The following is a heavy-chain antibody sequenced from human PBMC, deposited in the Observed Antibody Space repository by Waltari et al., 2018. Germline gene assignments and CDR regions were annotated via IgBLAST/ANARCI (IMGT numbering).Heavy chain of an antibody. CDR3: ARAEYSNWNSHYYYYGMDV. Sequence: QVQLQESGPGLVKPSETLSLTCTVSGGSISSYYWSWIRQPPGKGLEWIGYIYYSGSTNSNPSLKSRVTISVDTSKNQFSLKLSSVTAADTAVYYCARAEYSNWNSHYYYYGMDVWGQGTTVTVSS. CDR1: GGSISSYY. CDR2: IYYSGST. D-gene: IGHD1-20*01. J-gene: IGHJ6*02. V-gene: IGHV4-59*01.